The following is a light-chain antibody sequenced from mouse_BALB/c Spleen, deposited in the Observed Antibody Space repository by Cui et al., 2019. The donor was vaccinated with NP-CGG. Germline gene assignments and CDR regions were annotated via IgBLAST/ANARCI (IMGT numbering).Light chain of an antibody. V-gene: IGLV1*01. Sequence: QTLVTQESVLTTSPGETVTLTCRSSTGAVTTSNYANWVQEKPDHLFTGLIGGTNNRPPGVPARFSGSLIGDKAALTITGAQTEDEAIYFCALWYSNHWVFGGGTKLTVL. CDR1: TGAVTTSNY. CDR2: GTN. CDR3: ALWYSNHWV. J-gene: IGLJ1*01.